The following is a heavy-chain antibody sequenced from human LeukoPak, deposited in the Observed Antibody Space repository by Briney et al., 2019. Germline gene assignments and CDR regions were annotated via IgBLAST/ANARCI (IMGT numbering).Heavy chain of an antibody. Sequence: PSETLSLTCTVSGGSISSYYWSWIRQPAGKGLEWIGRIYTSGSTNYNPSLKSRVTMSVDTSKNQFSLKLSSVTAADTAVYYCASSLTGYNYRTHYFDYWGQGTLVTVSS. D-gene: IGHD3-9*01. V-gene: IGHV4-4*07. CDR1: GGSISSYY. CDR3: ASSLTGYNYRTHYFDY. CDR2: IYTSGST. J-gene: IGHJ4*02.